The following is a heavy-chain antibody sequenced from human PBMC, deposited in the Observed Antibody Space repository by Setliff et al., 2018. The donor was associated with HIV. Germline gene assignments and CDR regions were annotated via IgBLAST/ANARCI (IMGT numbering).Heavy chain of an antibody. CDR2: IYYIGST. CDR3: ARVSSGDYYSEHYFYMDV. D-gene: IGHD1-26*01. Sequence: SETLSLTCTVSGGSINNYYWSWVRQTPGKGLEWIGQIYYIGSTNYNPSLKSRVMISVDTSKNQFSLRLSSVAAADTAVYYCARVSSGDYYSEHYFYMDVWGKGTMVTV. V-gene: IGHV4-59*01. CDR1: GGSINNYY. J-gene: IGHJ6*03.